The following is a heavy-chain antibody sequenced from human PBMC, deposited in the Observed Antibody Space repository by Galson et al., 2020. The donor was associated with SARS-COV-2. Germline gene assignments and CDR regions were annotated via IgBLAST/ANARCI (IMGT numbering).Heavy chain of an antibody. CDR2: TSTTTSYT. CDR1: GFTFSDYY. V-gene: IGHV3-11*06. J-gene: IGHJ4*02. D-gene: IGHD6-19*01. Sequence: GSLRLSCAASGFTFSDYYMSWIRQAPGKGLEWIAYTSTTTSYTNNADSVKGRFTISRDNANNSLYLQMNSLRAEDTAVYYCARVPIAVAGVLLDYWGQGTLVTVSS. CDR3: ARVPIAVAGVLLDY.